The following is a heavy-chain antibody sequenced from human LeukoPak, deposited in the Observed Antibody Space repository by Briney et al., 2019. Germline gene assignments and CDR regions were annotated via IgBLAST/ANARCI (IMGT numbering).Heavy chain of an antibody. V-gene: IGHV3-74*01. CDR3: IRNVQSGFDI. Sequence: GRSLRLSCAASGFTFSNYWMHWVRQAPGKGLVWVSRINFDGSSTNYADSVKGRFTISRDNAKNTLYLQMNSLRAEDTAVYYCIRNVQSGFDIWGQGTMVTVSS. J-gene: IGHJ3*02. CDR1: GFTFSNYW. CDR2: INFDGSST. D-gene: IGHD3-3*01.